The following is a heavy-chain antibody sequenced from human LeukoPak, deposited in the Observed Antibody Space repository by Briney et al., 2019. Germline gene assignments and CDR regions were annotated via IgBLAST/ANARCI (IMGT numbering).Heavy chain of an antibody. Sequence: GGSLRLSCAASGFTFSSYAMHWVRQAPGKGLEYVSAISSNGGSTYYANSVKGRFTISRDNSKNTLYFQMGSLRAEDMAVYYCARGYSSSWYRSLIDYWGQGTLVTVSS. CDR3: ARGYSSSWYRSLIDY. CDR2: ISSNGGST. CDR1: GFTFSSYA. D-gene: IGHD6-13*01. V-gene: IGHV3-64*01. J-gene: IGHJ4*02.